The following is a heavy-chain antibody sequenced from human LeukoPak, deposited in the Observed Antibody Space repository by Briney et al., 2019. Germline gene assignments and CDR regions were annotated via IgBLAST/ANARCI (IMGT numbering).Heavy chain of an antibody. CDR3: AKHMLQQYSSHPFDP. CDR1: GGTFSSYA. Sequence: SVKVSCKASGGTFSSYAISWVRQAPGQGLEWMGGIIPIFGTANYAQKFQGRVTITTDESTSTAYMELSSLRSEDTAVYYCAKHMLQQYSSHPFDPWGQGTLVTASS. D-gene: IGHD6-19*01. CDR2: IIPIFGTA. V-gene: IGHV1-69*05. J-gene: IGHJ5*02.